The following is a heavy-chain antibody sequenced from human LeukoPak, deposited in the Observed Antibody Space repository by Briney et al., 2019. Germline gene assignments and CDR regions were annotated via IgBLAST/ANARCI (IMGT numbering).Heavy chain of an antibody. D-gene: IGHD6-13*01. Sequence: GGSLRLSCAASGFTFSSYGMHWVRQAPGKGLEWVSYISSSSSTIYYADSVKGRFTISRDNAKNSLYLQMNSLRAEDTAVYYCAREGSGSSSWYAYYYYYYGMDVWGQGTTVTVSS. J-gene: IGHJ6*02. CDR3: AREGSGSSSWYAYYYYYYGMDV. CDR1: GFTFSSYG. V-gene: IGHV3-48*01. CDR2: ISSSSSTI.